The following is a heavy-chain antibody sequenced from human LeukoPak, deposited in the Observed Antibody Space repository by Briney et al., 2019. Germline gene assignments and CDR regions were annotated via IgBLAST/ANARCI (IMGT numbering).Heavy chain of an antibody. Sequence: GGSLRLSCAASGFTFSSYAMPWVRQAPGKGLEWVAVISYDGSNKYYADSVKGRFTISRDNSKNTLYLQMNSLRAEDTAVYYCARSNKDYYYYYGMDVWGQGTTVTVSS. V-gene: IGHV3-30-3*01. J-gene: IGHJ6*02. CDR1: GFTFSSYA. CDR2: ISYDGSNK. CDR3: ARSNKDYYYYYGMDV.